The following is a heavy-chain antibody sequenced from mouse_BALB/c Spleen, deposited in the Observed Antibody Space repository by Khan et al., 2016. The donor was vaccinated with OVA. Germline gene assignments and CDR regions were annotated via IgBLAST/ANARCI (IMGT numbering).Heavy chain of an antibody. CDR3: ARETVVDVYWYLDV. Sequence: EVELVESGGGLVQPGGSLRLSCATSGFTFTDYYMSWVRQPPGKSLEWLGFIRNKAKGYTTEYSAPVKGRFTISINNSQSIVYLQMNTLRAEDSATYYCARETVVDVYWYLDVWGAGTTVTVSS. V-gene: IGHV7-3*02. D-gene: IGHD1-1*01. CDR1: GFTFTDYY. CDR2: IRNKAKGYTT. J-gene: IGHJ1*01.